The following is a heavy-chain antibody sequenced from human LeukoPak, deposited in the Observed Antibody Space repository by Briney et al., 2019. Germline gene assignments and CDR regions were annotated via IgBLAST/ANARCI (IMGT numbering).Heavy chain of an antibody. Sequence: SETLSLTCAVHGGSFSGYYWSWIRQPPGKGLEWTGEINHSGSTNYNPSLKSRVTISVDTSKNQFSLKLSSVTAADTAVYYCARLSGGSYYYYYYGMDVWGQGTTVTVSS. CDR1: GGSFSGYY. V-gene: IGHV4-34*01. D-gene: IGHD1-26*01. J-gene: IGHJ6*02. CDR2: INHSGST. CDR3: ARLSGGSYYYYYYGMDV.